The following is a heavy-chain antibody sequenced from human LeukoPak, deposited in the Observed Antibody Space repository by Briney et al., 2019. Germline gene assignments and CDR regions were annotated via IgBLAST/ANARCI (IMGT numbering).Heavy chain of an antibody. J-gene: IGHJ4*02. V-gene: IGHV3-21*01. Sequence: GGSLRLSCAASGFTFSSYSMNWVRQAPGKGLEWVSSISSSSSYTYYADSVKGRFTISRDNAKNSLYLQMNSLRAEDTAVYYCARDDSTDYGFDYGGQGTLVTVSS. CDR2: ISSSSSYT. D-gene: IGHD4-17*01. CDR3: ARDDSTDYGFDY. CDR1: GFTFSSYS.